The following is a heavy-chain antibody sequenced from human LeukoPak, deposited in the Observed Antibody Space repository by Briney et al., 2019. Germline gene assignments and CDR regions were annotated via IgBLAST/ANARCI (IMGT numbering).Heavy chain of an antibody. CDR3: AKDLKSMVRGACMDA. CDR2: ISASGGST. CDR1: GFTFSSYA. D-gene: IGHD3-10*01. V-gene: IGHV3-23*01. Sequence: GGSLRLSCAPSGFTFSSYAMSWVRQAPGKGLEWVSGISASGGSTYHADSVEGRFTISRDNSKNTLYLQMNSLRAEDTAVYYCAKDLKSMVRGACMDAWGQGTTVTVSS. J-gene: IGHJ6*02.